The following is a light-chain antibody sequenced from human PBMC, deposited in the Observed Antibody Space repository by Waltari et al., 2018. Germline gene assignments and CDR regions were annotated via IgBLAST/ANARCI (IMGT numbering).Light chain of an antibody. V-gene: IGKV1-5*03. J-gene: IGKJ1*01. CDR3: QQYNSYPGT. CDR1: QSISSW. CDR2: KAS. Sequence: DIQMTQSPSTLSASVGDRVPITCRASQSISSWLAWYQQKPGKAPNLLIYKASSLEGGVPSRFSGSGSGTEFTLTISSLQPDDCATYYCQQYNSYPGTFGQGTKVEIK.